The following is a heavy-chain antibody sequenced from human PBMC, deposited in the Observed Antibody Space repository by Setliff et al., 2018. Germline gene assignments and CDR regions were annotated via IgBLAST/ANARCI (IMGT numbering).Heavy chain of an antibody. J-gene: IGHJ6*03. D-gene: IGHD3-16*01. CDR2: TTPVFGSP. Sequence: ASVKVSCKPSGGTLSISPISWVRQAPGQGFEWMGGTTPVFGSPYYAQKFQGRVTIIADESTSTVYMELNSLRSDDTAIYYCATEGAYYDSHSHMDVWGKGTTVTVSS. CDR3: ATEGAYYDSHSHMDV. CDR1: GGTLSISP. V-gene: IGHV1-69*13.